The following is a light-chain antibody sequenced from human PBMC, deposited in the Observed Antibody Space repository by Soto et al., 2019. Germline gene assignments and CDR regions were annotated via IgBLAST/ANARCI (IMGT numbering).Light chain of an antibody. CDR1: SSDVGGYNF. CDR2: DVS. Sequence: QSALTQPASVSGSPGQSITISCTGTSSDVGGYNFVSWYQQHPGKAPKFVIYDVSNRPSGVSNRFSGSKSGNTASLTISGLQAEDEADYYCSSFATSSTHHLVFGAGTKLTVL. V-gene: IGLV2-14*03. J-gene: IGLJ3*02. CDR3: SSFATSSTHHLV.